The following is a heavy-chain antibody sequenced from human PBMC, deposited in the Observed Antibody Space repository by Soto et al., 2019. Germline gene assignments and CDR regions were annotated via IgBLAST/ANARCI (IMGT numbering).Heavy chain of an antibody. CDR1: GGSISSGGYY. CDR3: XREGGIVGATAADY. Sequence: QVQLQESGPGLVKPSQTLSLTCTVSGGSISSGGYYWSWIRQHPGKGLEWIGYIYYSGSTYYNPXXXXXVTISVXTSKXXXXXXXXSVTAXDTAXXXXXREGGIVGATAADYWGQGTLVTV. CDR2: IYYSGST. D-gene: IGHD1-26*01. V-gene: IGHV4-31*01. J-gene: IGHJ4*02.